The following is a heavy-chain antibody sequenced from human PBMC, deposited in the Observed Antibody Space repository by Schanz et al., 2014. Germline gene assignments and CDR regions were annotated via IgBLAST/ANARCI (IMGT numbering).Heavy chain of an antibody. CDR3: VRDGDERLVVIFDQ. D-gene: IGHD3-22*01. Sequence: QVQLVQSGAEVQKPGASVMLSCKTSGYSFNLFGVIWVRQAPGQGLEWMGWISAYNGNMNYAPKFQGRVTMTTVTSTSAAYMELRNLRSDDTAVYYCVRDGDERLVVIFDQWGQGTLVTVSS. V-gene: IGHV1-18*04. CDR2: ISAYNGNM. J-gene: IGHJ4*02. CDR1: GYSFNLFG.